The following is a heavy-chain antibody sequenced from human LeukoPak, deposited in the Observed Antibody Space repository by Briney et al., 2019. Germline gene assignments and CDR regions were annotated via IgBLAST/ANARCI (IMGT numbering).Heavy chain of an antibody. D-gene: IGHD2-15*01. Sequence: GGSLRLSCATSGFNFNVAWMTWVRQAPGMGLEWIGRIKSKGSDETTDYAAPVKGRIAVSRDDSKTTLYLHMNNLKTEDTAVYYCASVKDKSSWALDNWGQGALVTVSS. CDR1: GFNFNVAW. V-gene: IGHV3-15*01. J-gene: IGHJ4*02. CDR2: IKSKGSDETT. CDR3: ASVKDKSSWALDN.